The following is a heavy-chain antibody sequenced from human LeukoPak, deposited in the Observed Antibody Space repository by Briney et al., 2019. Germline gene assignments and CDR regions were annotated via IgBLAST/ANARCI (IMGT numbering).Heavy chain of an antibody. Sequence: GSLRLSCAASGFTFSNHWMHWVRQAPGKGLVWISRINNDGTGAIYADSVKGRFTVSRDNAKNTVSLEMNSLRAEDTAVYYCARGGTAVFDRWGQGSLVTVSS. D-gene: IGHD6-25*01. CDR3: ARGGTAVFDR. CDR1: GFTFSNHW. J-gene: IGHJ4*02. CDR2: INNDGTGA. V-gene: IGHV3-74*01.